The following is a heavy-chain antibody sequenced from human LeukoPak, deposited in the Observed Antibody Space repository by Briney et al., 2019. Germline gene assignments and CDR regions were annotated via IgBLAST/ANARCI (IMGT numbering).Heavy chain of an antibody. V-gene: IGHV3-11*04. CDR2: ISNSGGTT. D-gene: IGHD6-13*01. CDR3: AKDIVAAGLFFDY. J-gene: IGHJ4*02. CDR1: GFIFSEYY. Sequence: GGSLGLSCAASGFIFSEYYMGWIRQAPGKGLEWVSYISNSGGTTYYADSVKGRFTISRDDAKNSLYLQMNSLRAEDTAVYYCAKDIVAAGLFFDYWGQGILVTVSS.